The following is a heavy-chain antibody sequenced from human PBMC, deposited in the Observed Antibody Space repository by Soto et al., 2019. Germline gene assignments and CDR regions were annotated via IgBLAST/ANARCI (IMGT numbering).Heavy chain of an antibody. J-gene: IGHJ6*02. V-gene: IGHV4-59*08. CDR1: SVSISSITNHY. D-gene: IGHD3-10*01. Sequence: QAQLQASGPGLVKPSETLSLTCTVSSVSISSITNHYCSWIRQPPGKGLEWVGYISKTGYTSYNPSLKSRATLSVDTSKTQFSLKLTSVTAADTALYYCATQGFGTLHGLVDVWGQGTTVTVSS. CDR3: ATQGFGTLHGLVDV. CDR2: ISKTGYT.